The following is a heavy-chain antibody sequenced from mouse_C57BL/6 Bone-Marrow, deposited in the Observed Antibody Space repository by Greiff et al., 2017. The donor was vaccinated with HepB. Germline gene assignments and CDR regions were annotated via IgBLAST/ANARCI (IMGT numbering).Heavy chain of an antibody. CDR3: ARHENHVAGYWFAY. D-gene: IGHD3-2*02. CDR1: GYTFTEYS. Sequence: VKLVESGAELVKPGASVKLSCKASGYTFTEYSIHWVKQRPGQGLEWIGWFYPGSGSIKYNEKFKDKATLTADKSSSTVYMELSSLTSEDSAVYFCARHENHVAGYWFAYWGQGTLVTVSA. J-gene: IGHJ3*01. V-gene: IGHV1-62-2*01. CDR2: FYPGSGSI.